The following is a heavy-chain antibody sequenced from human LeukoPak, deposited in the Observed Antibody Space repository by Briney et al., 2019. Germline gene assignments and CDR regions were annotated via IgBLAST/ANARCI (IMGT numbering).Heavy chain of an antibody. CDR1: GGSISSGSYY. J-gene: IGHJ3*02. CDR2: MYTSGST. V-gene: IGHV4-61*02. Sequence: SETLSLTCTVSGGSISSGSYYWSWIRQPAGKGLEWIGRMYTSGSTNYNPSLKSRVTISVDTSKNQFSLKLSSVTAADTAVYYCARDGHRRYHYDSSGREDAFDIWGQGTMVIVSS. CDR3: ARDGHRRYHYDSSGREDAFDI. D-gene: IGHD3-22*01.